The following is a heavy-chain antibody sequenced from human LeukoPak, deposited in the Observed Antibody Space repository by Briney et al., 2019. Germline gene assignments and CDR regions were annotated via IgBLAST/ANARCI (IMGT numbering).Heavy chain of an antibody. J-gene: IGHJ4*02. V-gene: IGHV4-59*08. CDR1: GGSITSYY. CDR3: ARRSYSSGFYYFDY. Sequence: PSETLSLTCTVSGGSITSYYWSWIRQSPGKGLEWIGYIYYSGSTNYNPSLKSRVTISVDTSKNQFSLKPSSVTAADTAVYYCARRSYSSGFYYFDYWGQGPLVTVSS. CDR2: IYYSGST. D-gene: IGHD6-25*01.